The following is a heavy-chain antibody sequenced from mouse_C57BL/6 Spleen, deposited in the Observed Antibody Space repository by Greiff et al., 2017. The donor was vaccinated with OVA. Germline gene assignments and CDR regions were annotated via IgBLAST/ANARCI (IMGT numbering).Heavy chain of an antibody. CDR2: INPGSGGT. D-gene: IGHD1-1*01. V-gene: IGHV1-54*01. Sequence: VKLQESGAELVRPGTSVKVSCKASGYAFTNYLIEWVKQRPGQGLEWIGVINPGSGGTNYNEKFKGKATLTADKSSSTAYMQLSSLTSEDSAVYFCARRGYGSSSYFDYWGQGTTLTVSS. CDR1: GYAFTNYL. CDR3: ARRGYGSSSYFDY. J-gene: IGHJ2*01.